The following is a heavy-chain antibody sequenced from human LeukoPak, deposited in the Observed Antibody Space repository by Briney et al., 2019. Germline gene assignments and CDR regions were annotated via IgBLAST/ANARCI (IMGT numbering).Heavy chain of an antibody. CDR3: AKDGPAAAIGY. V-gene: IGHV3-33*06. J-gene: IGHJ4*02. Sequence: GGSLXLSCAASGFTFSSYGMHWVRQAPGKGMEWVAVIWYDGSSKYYEDSVKGRLTISRENSKNTVYLQMNSLRAEDTAVYYCAKDGPAAAIGYWGQGTLVTVSS. CDR2: IWYDGSSK. D-gene: IGHD2-2*01. CDR1: GFTFSSYG.